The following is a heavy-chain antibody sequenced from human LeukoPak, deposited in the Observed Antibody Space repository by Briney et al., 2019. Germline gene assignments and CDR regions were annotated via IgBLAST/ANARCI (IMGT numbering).Heavy chain of an antibody. CDR2: NNPSGGST. V-gene: IGHV1-46*01. D-gene: IGHD6-6*01. J-gene: IGHJ4*02. Sequence: ASVKVSCKASGYTFTSYYMHWVRQAPGQGLEWMGINNPSGGSTSYAQKFQGRVTMTRDTSTSTVYMELSSLRSEDTAVYYCARDLSEYSSSSTPDYWGQGTLVTVSS. CDR3: ARDLSEYSSSSTPDY. CDR1: GYTFTSYY.